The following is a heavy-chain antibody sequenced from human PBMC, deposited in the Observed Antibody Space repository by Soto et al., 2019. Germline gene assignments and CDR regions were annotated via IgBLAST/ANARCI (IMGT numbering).Heavy chain of an antibody. CDR3: ARGIAVAGTTQTYWFDP. J-gene: IGHJ5*02. CDR1: GGSISSYY. D-gene: IGHD6-19*01. Sequence: SETLSLTCTVSGGSISSYYWSWIRRPPGKGLEWIGYIYYSGSTNYNPSLKSRVTISVDTSKNQFSLKLSSVTAADTAVYYCARGIAVAGTTQTYWFDPWGQGTLVTVSS. V-gene: IGHV4-59*01. CDR2: IYYSGST.